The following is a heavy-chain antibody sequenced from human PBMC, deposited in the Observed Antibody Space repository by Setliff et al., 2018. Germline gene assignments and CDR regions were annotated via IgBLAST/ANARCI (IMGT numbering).Heavy chain of an antibody. V-gene: IGHV3-74*01. D-gene: IGHD7-27*01. CDR3: AALDWGENFFNVDV. J-gene: IGHJ6*04. Sequence: GGSLRLSCTVYGFSFNKYWMYWVRQAPGKGLEWVSRINGDATIAHYADSVKGRFPISRDNARNALYLQMVSLRGEDTGVYFCAALDWGENFFNVDVWGKGTTVTVSS. CDR2: INGDATIA. CDR1: GFSFNKYW.